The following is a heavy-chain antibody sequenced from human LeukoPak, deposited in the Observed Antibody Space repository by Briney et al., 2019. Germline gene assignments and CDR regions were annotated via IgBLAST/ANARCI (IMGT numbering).Heavy chain of an antibody. Sequence: GGSLRLPCAASGFTFSTYWMTWVRQAPGKGLEWVANINQEGSETYYVDSVKGRFTISRDNAKNSLYLQMNSLRVEDTAVYYCARDLNWAGYWGQGTLVTVSS. CDR2: INQEGSET. CDR3: ARDLNWAGY. J-gene: IGHJ4*02. D-gene: IGHD3-10*01. CDR1: GFTFSTYW. V-gene: IGHV3-7*01.